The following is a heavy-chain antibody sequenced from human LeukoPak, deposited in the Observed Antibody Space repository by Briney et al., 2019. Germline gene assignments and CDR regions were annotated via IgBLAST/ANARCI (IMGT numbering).Heavy chain of an antibody. D-gene: IGHD2-8*01. J-gene: IGHJ4*02. Sequence: PGGTLRLSCAGSGFPFSIYGMNWVRQAPGKGLEWVSGISPGGGPTYYADSVKGRFTISRDNAKNSLYLQMNSLRAEDTAVYYCARVRCTNGVCYLDYWGQGTLVTVSS. CDR2: ISPGGGPT. CDR3: ARVRCTNGVCYLDY. CDR1: GFPFSIYG. V-gene: IGHV3-48*01.